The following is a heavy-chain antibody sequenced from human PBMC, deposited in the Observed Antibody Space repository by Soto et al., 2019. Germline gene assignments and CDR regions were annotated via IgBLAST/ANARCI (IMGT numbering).Heavy chain of an antibody. Sequence: QLQLQESGPGLVKPSETLSLTCTVSGGSISSSSYYWGWIRQPPGKGREWIGSIYYSGSTYYNPYLKSRVPISVDTSNNPFSLKLSSVTAADTAVYYCARQPLTGYSGHFDYWGQGTLVTVSS. D-gene: IGHD3-9*01. CDR2: IYYSGST. V-gene: IGHV4-39*02. CDR1: GGSISSSSYY. J-gene: IGHJ4*02. CDR3: ARQPLTGYSGHFDY.